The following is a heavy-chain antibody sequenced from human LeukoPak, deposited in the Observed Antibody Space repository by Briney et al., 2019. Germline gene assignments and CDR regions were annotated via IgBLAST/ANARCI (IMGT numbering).Heavy chain of an antibody. D-gene: IGHD2-2*01. J-gene: IGHJ5*02. CDR3: AKDNPIEKVPGLGPGS. CDR1: GFTFSDYY. CDR2: ISSSGSTI. Sequence: GGSLRLSCAASGFTFSDYYMSWIRQAPGKGLEWVSYISSSGSTIYYADSVEGRFTISRDNSKNTLYLQMNSLRPEDTAVYYCAKDNPIEKVPGLGPGSWGQGTLVTVSS. V-gene: IGHV3-11*04.